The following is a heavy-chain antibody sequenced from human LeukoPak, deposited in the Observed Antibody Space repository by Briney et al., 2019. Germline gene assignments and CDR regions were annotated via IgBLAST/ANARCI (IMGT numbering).Heavy chain of an antibody. CDR1: GFTFSNYA. J-gene: IGHJ4*02. CDR3: AKGEATGKADC. CDR2: VSGSAAST. Sequence: GGSLRLSCAASGFTFSNYAMNWVRQAPGKGLEWVSAVSGSAASTYYADSVKGRFTISRDNSKNTLYLQMNSLRAEDTAVYYCAKGEATGKADCWGQGTLVTVSS. V-gene: IGHV3-23*01. D-gene: IGHD5-24*01.